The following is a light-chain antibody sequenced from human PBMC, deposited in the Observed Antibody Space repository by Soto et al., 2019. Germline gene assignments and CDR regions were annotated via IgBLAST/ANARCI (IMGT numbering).Light chain of an antibody. CDR3: QDRSNLPLFT. Sequence: ENGLTQFTVTVSLSRGEGATILGRASPKAHTSLAWYRQKPGQAPRLLIYDAFKRAAGIPARFSGSGSGTDFTLTISSLEPEDSGIYYCQDRSNLPLFTVGGGTKVDSK. J-gene: IGKJ4*01. CDR2: DAF. CDR1: PKAHTS. V-gene: IGKV3-11*01.